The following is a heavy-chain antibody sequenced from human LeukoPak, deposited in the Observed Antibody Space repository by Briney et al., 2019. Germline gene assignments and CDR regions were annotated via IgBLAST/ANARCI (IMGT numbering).Heavy chain of an antibody. J-gene: IGHJ6*02. Sequence: PGGSLRLSCAASGFTFSSYAMHWVRQAPGKGLEWVAVISYDGSNKYYADSVKGRFTISRDNSKNTLYLQMNSLRAEDTAVYYCARDPRDCGGDCYQYYYYGMDVWGQGTTVTVSS. CDR2: ISYDGSNK. V-gene: IGHV3-30*04. D-gene: IGHD2-21*02. CDR3: ARDPRDCGGDCYQYYYYGMDV. CDR1: GFTFSSYA.